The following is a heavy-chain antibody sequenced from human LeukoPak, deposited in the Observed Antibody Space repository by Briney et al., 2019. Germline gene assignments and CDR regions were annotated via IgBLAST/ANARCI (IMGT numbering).Heavy chain of an antibody. CDR1: GFAFSSYG. D-gene: IGHD3-10*01. CDR2: ISYDGSNK. V-gene: IGHV3-30*18. Sequence: GRSLRLSCAASGFAFSSYGMHWVRQAPGKGLEGVAVISYDGSNKYYADSVKGRFTISRDNSKNTLYLQMNSLRAEDTAVYYCAKEFGELFANVYYYYGMDVWGKGTTGTVSA. CDR3: AKEFGELFANVYYYYGMDV. J-gene: IGHJ6*04.